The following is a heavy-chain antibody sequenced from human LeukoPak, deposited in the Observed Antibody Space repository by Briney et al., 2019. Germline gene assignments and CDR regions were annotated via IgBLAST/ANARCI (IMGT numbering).Heavy chain of an antibody. Sequence: GGSLRLSCAASGFTFSSYGMHWGRQAPGKGLEWVAVISYDGSNKYYADSVKGRFTISRDNSKNTLYLQMNSLRAEDTAVYYCASPGDDSSGYDYWGQGTLVTVSS. CDR1: GFTFSSYG. CDR3: ASPGDDSSGYDY. V-gene: IGHV3-30*19. J-gene: IGHJ4*02. CDR2: ISYDGSNK. D-gene: IGHD3-22*01.